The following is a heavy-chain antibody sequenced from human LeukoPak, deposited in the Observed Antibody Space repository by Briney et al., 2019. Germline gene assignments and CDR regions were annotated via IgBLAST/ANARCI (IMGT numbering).Heavy chain of an antibody. CDR2: INPNSGGT. J-gene: IGHJ4*02. CDR1: GYTFTGYY. CDR3: ARQRFSEWYFDY. V-gene: IGHV1-2*02. D-gene: IGHD3-3*01. Sequence: ASVKVSCKASGYTFTGYYMHWVRQAPGQGLEWMGWINPNSGGTNYAQKFQGRVTMTRDTSISTAYMELSRLRSDDTAVYYCARQRFSEWYFDYWGQGTLVTVSS.